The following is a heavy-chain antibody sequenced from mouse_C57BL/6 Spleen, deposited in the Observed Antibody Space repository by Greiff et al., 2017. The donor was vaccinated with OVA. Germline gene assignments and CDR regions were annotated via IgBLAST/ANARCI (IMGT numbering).Heavy chain of an antibody. J-gene: IGHJ3*01. V-gene: IGHV1-66*01. CDR1: GYSFTSYY. CDR2: IYPGSGNT. Sequence: VQLQQSGPELVKPGASVKISCKASGYSFTSYYIHWVKQRPGQGLEWIGWIYPGSGNTKYNEKFKGKATLTADTSSSTAYMQLSSLTSEDSAVYYCARVYYDYDAFAYWGQGTLVTVSA. D-gene: IGHD2-4*01. CDR3: ARVYYDYDAFAY.